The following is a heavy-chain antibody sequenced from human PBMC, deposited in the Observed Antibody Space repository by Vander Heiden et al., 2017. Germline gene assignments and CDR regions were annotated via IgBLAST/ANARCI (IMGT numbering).Heavy chain of an antibody. D-gene: IGHD2-2*03. Sequence: QIQLVESGGGVVQPGRSLRLSCTASGFHFRTYGMHWVRQAPGRGLDWVALVSFDGRDTYYADSVKGRFTISRDNAKNTLYLQMNSLRGEDTAVYYCAKEFPLDIGVVPALDYWGQGTLVTVSS. CDR2: VSFDGRDT. CDR3: AKEFPLDIGVVPALDY. V-gene: IGHV3-30*18. J-gene: IGHJ4*02. CDR1: GFHFRTYG.